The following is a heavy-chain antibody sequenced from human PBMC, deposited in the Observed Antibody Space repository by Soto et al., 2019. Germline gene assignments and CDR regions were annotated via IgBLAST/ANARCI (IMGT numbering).Heavy chain of an antibody. CDR3: AREGSYSAYNFAHGIQLWSFDF. CDR1: GGSINTFY. V-gene: IGHV4-4*07. Sequence: PSETLSLTCTVSGGSINTFYWSWVRQPAGKGLEWIGRILSIGSTSFNPFLESRVAMSVDTSKNHFSLNLSSVTAADMAVYYCAREGSYSAYNFAHGIQLWSFDFWGQGALVTVSS. J-gene: IGHJ4*02. CDR2: ILSIGST. D-gene: IGHD5-12*01.